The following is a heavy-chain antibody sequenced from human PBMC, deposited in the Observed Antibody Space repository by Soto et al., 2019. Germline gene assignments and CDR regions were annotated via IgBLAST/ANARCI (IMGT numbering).Heavy chain of an antibody. CDR3: ARRYYSDSSGYFGY. V-gene: IGHV4-39*01. CDR1: GGSISSNNYY. Sequence: SETLSLTCTVSGGSISSNNYYWGWIRQPPGKGLEWIGNIFYSGSTYYNPSLKSRVTISVDTSKNQFSLKLSSVTAADTAVYYCARRYYSDSSGYFGYWGQGTLVTVSS. D-gene: IGHD3-22*01. CDR2: IFYSGST. J-gene: IGHJ4*02.